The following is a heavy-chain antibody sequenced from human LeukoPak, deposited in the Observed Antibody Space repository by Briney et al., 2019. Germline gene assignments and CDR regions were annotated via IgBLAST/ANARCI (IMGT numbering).Heavy chain of an antibody. J-gene: IGHJ4*02. V-gene: IGHV1-69*13. CDR1: GGTFSSYA. CDR2: IIPIFGTA. D-gene: IGHD4-17*01. Sequence: SVKVSCKASGGTFSSYAISWVRQAPGQGLEWMGGIIPIFGTANYAQKFQGRVTITADESTSTAYMELSSLRPEDTAVYYCARDPGDYGDYLLDYWGQGTLVTVSS. CDR3: ARDPGDYGDYLLDY.